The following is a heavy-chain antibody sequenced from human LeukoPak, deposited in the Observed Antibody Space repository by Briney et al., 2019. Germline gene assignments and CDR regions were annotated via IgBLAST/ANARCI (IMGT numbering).Heavy chain of an antibody. V-gene: IGHV3-21*01. CDR1: GFTFASSS. Sequence: GGSLRLSCAASGFTFASSSMNWVRQAPGKGLEWVSSISGDSTYIYNAGSVKGRFTISRDNAQASLYLQMISLRADATAVYYCARVSGRLERQSDLDYWGQGTLVIVSS. D-gene: IGHD1-1*01. CDR2: ISGDSTYI. J-gene: IGHJ4*02. CDR3: ARVSGRLERQSDLDY.